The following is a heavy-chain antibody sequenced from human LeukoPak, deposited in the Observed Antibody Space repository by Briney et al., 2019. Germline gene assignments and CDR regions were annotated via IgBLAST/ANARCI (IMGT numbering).Heavy chain of an antibody. D-gene: IGHD6-13*01. CDR2: ISGSGGST. CDR3: ARFGGGSSRSRYYLDY. Sequence: GGSLRLSCAASGFTFSSYAMSWVRQAPGKGLEWVSAISGSGGSTYYADSVKGRFTISRDNSKNTLYLQMNSLRAEDTAVYYCARFGGGSSRSRYYLDYWGQGTLITVSS. V-gene: IGHV3-23*01. J-gene: IGHJ4*02. CDR1: GFTFSSYA.